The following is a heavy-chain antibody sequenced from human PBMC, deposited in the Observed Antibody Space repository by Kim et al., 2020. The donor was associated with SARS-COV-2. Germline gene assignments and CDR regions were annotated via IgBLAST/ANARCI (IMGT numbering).Heavy chain of an antibody. V-gene: IGHV4-30-4*01. J-gene: IGHJ6*02. CDR2: IYYSGST. CDR1: GGSISSGDYY. Sequence: SETLSLTCTVSGGSISSGDYYWSWIRQPPGKGLEWIGYIYYSGSTYYNPSLKSRVTISVDTSKNQFSLKLSSVTAADTAVYYCARGLYVKYYGSGSYGGYYYGMDVWGQGTTVTVSS. D-gene: IGHD3-10*01. CDR3: ARGLYVKYYGSGSYGGYYYGMDV.